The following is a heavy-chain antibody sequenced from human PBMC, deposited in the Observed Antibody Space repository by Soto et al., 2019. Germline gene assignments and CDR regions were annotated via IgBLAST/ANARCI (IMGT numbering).Heavy chain of an antibody. J-gene: IGHJ4*02. CDR3: SRHPPHFSSDEF. D-gene: IGHD3-10*01. CDR2: IYYSGST. Sequence: PSETLSLTCTVSGGSISSGGYYWSWIRQHPGKGLEWIGYIYYSGSTYYNPSLKSRVTISVDTSKNQFSLKLSSVTAADTAVYFFSRHPPHFSSDEFWGQGIVVTLAS. V-gene: IGHV4-31*03. CDR1: GGSISSGGYY.